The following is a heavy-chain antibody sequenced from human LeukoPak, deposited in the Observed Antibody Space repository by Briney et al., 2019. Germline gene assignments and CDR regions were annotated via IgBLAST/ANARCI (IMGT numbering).Heavy chain of an antibody. Sequence: GGSLILSCAASGFTFSSYGMSWVRQAPGKGLEWVSAISGSGGSTYYADSVKGRFTISRDNSKNTLYLQMNSLRAEDTAVYYCAKEGLQDYGDYSYYYYYMDVWGKGTTVTISS. CDR1: GFTFSSYG. CDR2: ISGSGGST. J-gene: IGHJ6*03. V-gene: IGHV3-23*01. CDR3: AKEGLQDYGDYSYYYYYMDV. D-gene: IGHD4-17*01.